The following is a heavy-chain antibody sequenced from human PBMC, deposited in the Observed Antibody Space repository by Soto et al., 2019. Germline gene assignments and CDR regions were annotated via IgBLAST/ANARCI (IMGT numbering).Heavy chain of an antibody. D-gene: IGHD2-21*01. V-gene: IGHV3-73*02. Sequence: EVQLVESGGGLVQPGGSLKLSCAASGFTFSGSAMHWVRQASGKGLEWVGRIRSKANSYATAYAASVKGRFTISRDDSKNRGYLQINSQKPEDTAVYYCIPHITTGAPSYYCGRDVWGKGTTVTVSS. CDR1: GFTFSGSA. CDR2: IRSKANSYAT. J-gene: IGHJ6*04. CDR3: IPHITTGAPSYYCGRDV.